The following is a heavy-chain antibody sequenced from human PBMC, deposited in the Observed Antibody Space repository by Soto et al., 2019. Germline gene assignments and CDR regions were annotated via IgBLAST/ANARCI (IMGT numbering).Heavy chain of an antibody. J-gene: IGHJ3*02. CDR2: IYYSGST. CDR3: ARSEGDFCSGMGAFDN. Sequence: SETLSLTCTVAGGSISSYYWSWIRQPPGKGLEWIGYIYYSGSTNYNPSLKSRVTISVETSKNQFSRKLRSVTAADTAVYYGARSEGDFCSGMGAFDNWGQGTMVTVSS. V-gene: IGHV4-59*01. CDR1: GGSISSYY. D-gene: IGHD3-3*01.